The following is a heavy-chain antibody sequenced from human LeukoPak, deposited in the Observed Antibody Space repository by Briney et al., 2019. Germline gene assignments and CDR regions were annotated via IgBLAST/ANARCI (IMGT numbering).Heavy chain of an antibody. CDR3: ASGDMGYGRI. CDR2: TWYDGSKR. V-gene: IGHV3-30*02. Sequence: PGGSLRLSCAASGFTFSSYGMHWVRQAPGKGLEWVAFTWYDGSKRFYADSVKGRFTISRDNSKNTLYLQMNSLRAEDTAVYYCASGDMGYGRIWGQGTMVTVSS. J-gene: IGHJ3*02. D-gene: IGHD5-12*01. CDR1: GFTFSSYG.